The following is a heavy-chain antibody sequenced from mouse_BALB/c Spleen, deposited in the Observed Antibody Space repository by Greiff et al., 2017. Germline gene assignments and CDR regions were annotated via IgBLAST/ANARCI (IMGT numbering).Heavy chain of an antibody. CDR3: ARGPTGFAY. CDR1: GFTFSSYA. V-gene: IGHV5-6-5*01. J-gene: IGHJ3*01. CDR2: ISSGGST. Sequence: EVMLVESGGGLVKPGGSLKLSCAASGFTFSSYAMSWVRQTPEKRLEWVASISSGGSTYYPDSVKGRFTISRDNARDILYLQMSSLRSEDTAMYYCARGPTGFAYWGQGTLVTVSA.